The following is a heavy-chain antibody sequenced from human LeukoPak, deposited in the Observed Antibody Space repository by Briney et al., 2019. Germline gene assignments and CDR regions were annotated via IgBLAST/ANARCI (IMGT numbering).Heavy chain of an antibody. CDR2: INTDGSST. J-gene: IGHJ4*02. CDR1: GFTFSSYW. Sequence: GALRLSCAASGFTFSSYWMHWVRRAPGKGLVWVSRINTDGSSTSYADSVKGRFTISRDNAKNTLYLQMNSLRAEDTAVYYCAKGDYGGNSDYWGQGTLVTVSS. D-gene: IGHD4-23*01. V-gene: IGHV3-74*01. CDR3: AKGDYGGNSDY.